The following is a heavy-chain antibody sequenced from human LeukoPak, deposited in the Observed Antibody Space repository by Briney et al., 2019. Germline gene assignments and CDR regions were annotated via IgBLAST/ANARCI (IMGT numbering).Heavy chain of an antibody. CDR1: GYSFTSYW. V-gene: IGHV5-51*01. CDR2: IYPGDSDT. CDR3: TKTRRTGSDAFDI. J-gene: IGHJ3*02. Sequence: PGESLKISCKGSGYSFTSYWIGWVRQMPGKGLEWMGIIYPGDSDTRYSPSFQGQVTISADKSISTAYLQWSSLKASHTAMYYCTKTRRTGSDAFDIWGQGTMVTVSS. D-gene: IGHD3/OR15-3a*01.